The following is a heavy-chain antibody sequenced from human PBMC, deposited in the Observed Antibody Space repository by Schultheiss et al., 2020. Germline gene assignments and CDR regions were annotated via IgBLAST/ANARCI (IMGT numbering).Heavy chain of an antibody. D-gene: IGHD3-22*01. CDR2: IYYSGST. CDR3: AMLYYDAP. Sequence: SETLSLTCSVSGGSISSVDYYWSWIRQLPGKGLEWVGYIYYSGSTYYNPSLKSRLTISLDTSKNQFSLNLSSVTAADTAVYYCAMLYYDAPWGQGTLVTVSS. V-gene: IGHV4-31*03. CDR1: GGSISSVDYY. J-gene: IGHJ5*02.